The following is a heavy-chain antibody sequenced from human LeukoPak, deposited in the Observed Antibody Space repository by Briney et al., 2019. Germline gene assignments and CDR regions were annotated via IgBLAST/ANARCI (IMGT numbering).Heavy chain of an antibody. J-gene: IGHJ5*02. V-gene: IGHV3-23*01. Sequence: GGSLRLSCAASGFTFSSYAMSWVRQAPGKGLEWVSTISGSGGSTYYADSAKGRFTIYRDNSKNTLYLQMNSLRAEDTAVYYCAKALAGWFDPWGQGTLVTVSS. CDR1: GFTFSSYA. D-gene: IGHD3-3*02. CDR2: ISGSGGST. CDR3: AKALAGWFDP.